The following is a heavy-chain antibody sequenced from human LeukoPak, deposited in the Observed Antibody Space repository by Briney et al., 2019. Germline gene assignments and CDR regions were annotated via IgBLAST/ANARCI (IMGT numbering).Heavy chain of an antibody. Sequence: VASVKVSCKASGYTFTGYYMHWVRQAPGQGLEWMGWINPNSGSTNYAQKFQGRVTMTRDTSISTAYMELSRLRSADTAVYYCARDLGYQLLDYYYYYMDVWGKGTTVTVSS. CDR1: GYTFTGYY. CDR3: ARDLGYQLLDYYYYYMDV. V-gene: IGHV1-2*02. J-gene: IGHJ6*03. CDR2: INPNSGST. D-gene: IGHD2-2*01.